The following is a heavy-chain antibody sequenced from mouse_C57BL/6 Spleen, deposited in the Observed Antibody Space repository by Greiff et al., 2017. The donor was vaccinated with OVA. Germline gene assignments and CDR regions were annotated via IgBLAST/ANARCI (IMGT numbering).Heavy chain of an antibody. CDR3: ARGSSGYGMDY. CDR2: ISYSGST. D-gene: IGHD3-2*02. J-gene: IGHJ4*01. Sequence: VQLQQSGPGMVKPSQSLSLTCTVTGYSITSGYDWHWIRHFPGNKLEWMGYISYSGSTNYNPSLKSRISITHDTSKNHFFLKLNSVTTEDTATYYCARGSSGYGMDYWGQGTSVTVSS. V-gene: IGHV3-1*01. CDR1: GYSITSGYD.